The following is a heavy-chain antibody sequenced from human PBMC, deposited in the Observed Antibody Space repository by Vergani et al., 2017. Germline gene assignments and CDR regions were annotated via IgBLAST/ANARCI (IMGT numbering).Heavy chain of an antibody. D-gene: IGHD2-15*01. Sequence: QVQLVQSGAEVKKPGSSVKVSCKASGATFRSNTISWVRQVPGQGLEWMGRIIPVLGKTKNAQDFQGRLTITADTSTSTAYMELTSLRSQDTAVYYCAGDLAATNYYSYYMDVWGKGTTVTVSS. CDR1: GATFRSNT. J-gene: IGHJ6*03. V-gene: IGHV1-69*08. CDR2: IIPVLGKT. CDR3: AGDLAATNYYSYYMDV.